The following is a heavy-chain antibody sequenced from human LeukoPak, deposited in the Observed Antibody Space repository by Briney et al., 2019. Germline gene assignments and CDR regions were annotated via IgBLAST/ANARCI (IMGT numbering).Heavy chain of an antibody. CDR1: GFTFSSYA. Sequence: GGSLRLSCAASGFTFSSYAMHWVRQAPGKGLEWVAVISYDGSNKYYADSVKGRFTISKDNSKNTLYLQVNSLRAEDTAVYYCARDSSGCMDYWGQGTLVTVSS. CDR3: ARDSSGCMDY. D-gene: IGHD6-19*01. V-gene: IGHV3-30-3*01. J-gene: IGHJ4*02. CDR2: ISYDGSNK.